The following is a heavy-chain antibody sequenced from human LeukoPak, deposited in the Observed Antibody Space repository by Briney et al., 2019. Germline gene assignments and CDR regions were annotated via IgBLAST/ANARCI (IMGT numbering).Heavy chain of an antibody. D-gene: IGHD3-10*02. Sequence: GGSLRLSCAVSGLSFSNYWMHWVRQAPGKGLVWVARTNLHGTAVDYADPVKGRFTISRDNSKNMLFLQMNSLRVEDTAAYYCASAYTYVRLGDHWGQGTLVTVSP. J-gene: IGHJ4*02. V-gene: IGHV3-74*01. CDR2: TNLHGTAV. CDR1: GLSFSNYW. CDR3: ASAYTYVRLGDH.